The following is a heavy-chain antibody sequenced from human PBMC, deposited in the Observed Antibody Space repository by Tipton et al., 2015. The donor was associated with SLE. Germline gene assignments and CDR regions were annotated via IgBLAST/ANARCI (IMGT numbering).Heavy chain of an antibody. CDR1: GGSSSSYY. CDR2: IYYSGST. CDR3: AISSSRRRVDY. Sequence: GLVKPSETLSLTCTVSGGSSSSYYWSWIRQPPGKGLEWIGYIYYSGSTNYNPSLKSRVTISVDTSKNQFSLKLSSVTAADTAVYYCAISSSRRRVDYWGQGTLVTVSS. J-gene: IGHJ4*02. V-gene: IGHV4-59*01. D-gene: IGHD6-6*01.